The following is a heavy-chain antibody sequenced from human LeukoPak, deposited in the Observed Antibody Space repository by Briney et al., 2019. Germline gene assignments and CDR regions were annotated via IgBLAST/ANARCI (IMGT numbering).Heavy chain of an antibody. CDR3: ARALSYYYGSGSYYNLDY. CDR2: ISYDGSNK. D-gene: IGHD3-10*01. Sequence: GGSLRLSCAASGFTFSSYAMHWVRQAPGKGLEWVAVISYDGSNKYYADSVKGRFTISRDNSKNTLYLQMNSLRAEDTAVYYCARALSYYYGSGSYYNLDYWGQGTLVTVSS. CDR1: GFTFSSYA. V-gene: IGHV3-30-3*01. J-gene: IGHJ4*02.